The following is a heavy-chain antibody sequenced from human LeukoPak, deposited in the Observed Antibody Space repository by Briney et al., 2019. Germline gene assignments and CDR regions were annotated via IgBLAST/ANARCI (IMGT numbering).Heavy chain of an antibody. V-gene: IGHV3-7*03. J-gene: IGHJ4*02. CDR2: IKEDGSEK. CDR1: EFTIANYW. CDR3: ARDNAPGIDY. Sequence: GGSLRLSCSASEFTIANYWVGWVRQAPGKGLEWVANIKEDGSEKYYVGSVKGRFTISRDNAKNSVYLQMNSLRVEDTAVYYCARDNAPGIDYWGQGTLVTVSS.